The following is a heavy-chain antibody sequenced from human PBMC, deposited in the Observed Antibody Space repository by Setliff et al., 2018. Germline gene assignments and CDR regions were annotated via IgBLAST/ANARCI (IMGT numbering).Heavy chain of an antibody. CDR3: ARERNRLGDGWAQHDAFDI. D-gene: IGHD3-16*01. CDR2: FKSKSDGGTA. CDR1: GFTFSNAW. V-gene: IGHV3-15*05. J-gene: IGHJ3*02. Sequence: GGSLRLSCAASGFTFSNAWMSWVRHVPGKGLEWVGRFKSKSDGGTADYAAPVKGRFTISRDDSKSTMYLQMNSLKTEDTAVYYCARERNRLGDGWAQHDAFDIWGQGTMVTVSS.